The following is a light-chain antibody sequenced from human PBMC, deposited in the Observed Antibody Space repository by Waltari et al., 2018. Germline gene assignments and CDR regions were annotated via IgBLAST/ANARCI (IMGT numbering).Light chain of an antibody. V-gene: IGLV3-25*03. CDR3: QSVDVTALP. CDR1: LLPKQF. Sequence: SYELTQPPSVSVSPGQTATITCSGDLLPKQFAYWYQQRPGQAPVLLIDKDNERASGSPERFSGATSGTTVTLTIAGVQAEDEADYFCQSVDVTALPFGGGTRLTVL. CDR2: KDN. J-gene: IGLJ2*01.